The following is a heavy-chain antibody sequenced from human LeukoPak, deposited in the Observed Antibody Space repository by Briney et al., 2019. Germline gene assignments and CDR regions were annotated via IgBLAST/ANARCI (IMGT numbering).Heavy chain of an antibody. V-gene: IGHV3-74*01. J-gene: IGHJ4*02. Sequence: GSLRLSCAASGFTFSSYWMHWVRQAPGKGLVWVSRINSDGSSTSYADSVKGRFTISRDNAKNSLYLQMNSLRAEDTAVYYCAREGYYDSSGYYYWGQGTLVTVSS. CDR2: INSDGSST. CDR3: AREGYYDSSGYYY. D-gene: IGHD3-22*01. CDR1: GFTFSSYW.